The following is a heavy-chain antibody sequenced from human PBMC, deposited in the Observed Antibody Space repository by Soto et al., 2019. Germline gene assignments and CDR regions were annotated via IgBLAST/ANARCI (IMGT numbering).Heavy chain of an antibody. CDR3: ARDKLDFGSGPYYMDV. D-gene: IGHD3-3*01. CDR2: IKQDGSEK. Sequence: EVQLVESGGGLVQPGGSLRLCCAAAGFTFSSYWMSWVRQAPGKGLEWVANIKQDGSEKYYVDSVKGRFTISRDNAKNSLYLQMSSLRAEDTAVYSCARDKLDFGSGPYYMDVWGKGTTVTVSS. J-gene: IGHJ6*03. CDR1: GFTFSSYW. V-gene: IGHV3-7*01.